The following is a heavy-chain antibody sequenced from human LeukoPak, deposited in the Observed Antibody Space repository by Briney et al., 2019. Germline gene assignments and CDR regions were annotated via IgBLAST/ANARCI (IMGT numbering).Heavy chain of an antibody. J-gene: IGHJ6*02. V-gene: IGHV1-18*01. Sequence: ASVKVSCKASGYTFTSYGISWVRQAPGQGLEWMGWISAYNGNTNYAQKLQGRVTMTTDTSTSTAYMELRSLRSDDTAVYYCARDPDYGGPSHYGMDVWGQGTTVTVSS. D-gene: IGHD4-23*01. CDR1: GYTFTSYG. CDR3: ARDPDYGGPSHYGMDV. CDR2: ISAYNGNT.